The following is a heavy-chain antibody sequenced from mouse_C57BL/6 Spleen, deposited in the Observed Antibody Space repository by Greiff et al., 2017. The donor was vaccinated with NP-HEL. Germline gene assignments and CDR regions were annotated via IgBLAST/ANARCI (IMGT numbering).Heavy chain of an antibody. CDR3: ARNPVYYGNLYFDY. CDR2: IWSGGST. J-gene: IGHJ2*01. CDR1: GFSLTSYG. V-gene: IGHV2-2*01. Sequence: VQVVESGPGLVQPSQSLSITCTVSGFSLTSYGVHWVRQSPGKGLEWLGVIWSGGSTDFNAAFISRLSISKDNSKSQVFFKMNSLQADDTAIYYCARNPVYYGNLYFDYWGQGTTLTVSS. D-gene: IGHD2-1*01.